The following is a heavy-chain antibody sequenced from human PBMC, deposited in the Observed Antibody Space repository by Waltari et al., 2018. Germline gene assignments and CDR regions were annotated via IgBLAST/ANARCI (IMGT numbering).Heavy chain of an antibody. CDR3: AKDSMDSSGWYWAVGNWFDP. Sequence: EVQLLESGGGLVQPGGSLRLSCAASGFTFSSYAMSWVRQDPGKGLEWVSAISGSGGSTYYADSVKGRFTISRDNSKNTLYLQMNSLRAEDTAVYYCAKDSMDSSGWYWAVGNWFDPWGQGTLVTVSS. D-gene: IGHD6-19*01. V-gene: IGHV3-23*01. J-gene: IGHJ5*02. CDR1: GFTFSSYA. CDR2: ISGSGGST.